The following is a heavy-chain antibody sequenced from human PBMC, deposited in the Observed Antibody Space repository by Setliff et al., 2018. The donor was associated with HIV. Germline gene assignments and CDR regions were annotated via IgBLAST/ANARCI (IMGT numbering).Heavy chain of an antibody. V-gene: IGHV1-3*01. J-gene: IGHJ4*02. CDR2: INAGNGNT. CDR1: GYSFSNFA. CDR3: ARGYNWNYPLDY. D-gene: IGHD1-7*01. Sequence: ASVKVSCKASGYSFSNFAIHWVRQAPGQRLEWMGRINAGNGNTKYSQKFQGRVTITRDTSATTAYMELSSLRSEDTAVYYCARGYNWNYPLDYWGQGTLVTVSS.